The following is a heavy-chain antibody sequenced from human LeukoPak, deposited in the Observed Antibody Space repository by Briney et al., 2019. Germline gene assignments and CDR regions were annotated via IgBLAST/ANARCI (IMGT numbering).Heavy chain of an antibody. D-gene: IGHD3-3*01. CDR2: ISAYNGNT. V-gene: IGHV1-18*01. CDR3: ARRYENYDFWSGPLTTEYYFDY. CDR1: GYIFISYG. J-gene: IGHJ4*02. Sequence: ASVKVSCKASGYIFISYGISWVRQAPGQGLEWMGRISAYNGNTKYAQKFQGRVTMTTDTSTSTAYIELRSLRSDDTAVYYCARRYENYDFWSGPLTTEYYFDYWGQGTLVTVSS.